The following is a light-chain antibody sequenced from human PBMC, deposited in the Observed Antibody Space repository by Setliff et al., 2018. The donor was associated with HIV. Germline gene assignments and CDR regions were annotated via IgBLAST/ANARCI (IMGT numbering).Light chain of an antibody. Sequence: QSALTQPPSASGSPGQSVAISCTGTSSDIGSHNHVSWYQQYPGKAPKLMIYELSQRPSGVPDRFSGSKSGNTASLTVSGLQAEDEADYYCASYAGDGVHDIYVFGTGTQVTVL. V-gene: IGLV2-8*01. CDR2: ELS. CDR3: ASYAGDGVHDIYV. J-gene: IGLJ1*01. CDR1: SSDIGSHNH.